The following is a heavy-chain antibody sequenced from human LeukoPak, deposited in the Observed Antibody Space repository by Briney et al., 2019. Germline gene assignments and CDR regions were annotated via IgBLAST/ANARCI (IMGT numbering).Heavy chain of an antibody. J-gene: IGHJ4*02. Sequence: GGSLRLSCAASGFSLSSYAMSWVRQAPGKGLEWVSAISSTDAGTYYVDSVKGRFTISRDNAKNSLYLQMNSLRAEDTAVYYCARGGGSGWGVGVVEEYWGQGTLVTVSS. CDR3: ARGGGSGWGVGVVEEY. D-gene: IGHD6-19*01. CDR2: ISSTDAGT. CDR1: GFSLSSYA. V-gene: IGHV3-23*01.